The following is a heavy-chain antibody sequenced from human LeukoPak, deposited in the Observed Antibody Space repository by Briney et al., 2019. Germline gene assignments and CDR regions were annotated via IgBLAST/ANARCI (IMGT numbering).Heavy chain of an antibody. CDR3: ARGNPPRSLDY. CDR1: GFTFSDYY. J-gene: IGHJ4*02. CDR2: SRNKANSYTT. Sequence: PGGSLRLSCAASGFTFSDYYMSWIRQAPGKGLEWVGRSRNKANSYTTEYAASVKGRFAISRDDSKNSLYLQINSLKTEDTAVYYCARGNPPRSLDYWGQGTLVTVSS. V-gene: IGHV3-72*01.